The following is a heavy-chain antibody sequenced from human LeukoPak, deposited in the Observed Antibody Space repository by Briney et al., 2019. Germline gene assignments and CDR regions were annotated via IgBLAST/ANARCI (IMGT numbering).Heavy chain of an antibody. D-gene: IGHD3-10*01. Sequence: KPSQTLSLTCTVSGGSISSGDYYWSWIRQPPGKGLEWIGSIYYSGSTYYNPSLKSRVTISVDTSKNQFSLKLSSVTAADTAVYYCARGDSGGYYFDYWGQGTLVTVSS. CDR1: GGSISSGDYY. CDR2: IYYSGST. J-gene: IGHJ4*02. CDR3: ARGDSGGYYFDY. V-gene: IGHV4-39*07.